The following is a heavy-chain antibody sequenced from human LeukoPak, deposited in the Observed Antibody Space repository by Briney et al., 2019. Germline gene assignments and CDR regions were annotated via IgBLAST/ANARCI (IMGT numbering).Heavy chain of an antibody. V-gene: IGHV1-18*01. D-gene: IGHD3-22*01. CDR3: ASSRRLYYYDSSGYYYY. CDR1: GYTFTSYG. CDR2: ISAYNGNT. J-gene: IGHJ4*02. Sequence: ASVKVSCKASGYTFTSYGISWVRQAPGQGLEWMGWISAYNGNTNYAQKLQGRVTMTTDTSTSTAYMELRSLRSDDTAVYYCASSRRLYYYDSSGYYYYWGQGTLVTVSS.